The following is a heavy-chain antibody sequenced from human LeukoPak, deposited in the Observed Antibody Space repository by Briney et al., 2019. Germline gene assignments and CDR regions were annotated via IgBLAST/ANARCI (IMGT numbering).Heavy chain of an antibody. Sequence: SETLSLTCTVSGGSISSYYWSWIRQPPGKGLEWNGYIYYSGSTNYNHSLKSRVTISVDTSKNQFSLKLSSVTAADTAVYYCARGDGYNYSRYYYYYMDVWGKGTTVTVSS. CDR1: GGSISSYY. J-gene: IGHJ6*03. CDR2: IYYSGST. CDR3: ARGDGYNYSRYYYYYMDV. V-gene: IGHV4-59*01. D-gene: IGHD5-24*01.